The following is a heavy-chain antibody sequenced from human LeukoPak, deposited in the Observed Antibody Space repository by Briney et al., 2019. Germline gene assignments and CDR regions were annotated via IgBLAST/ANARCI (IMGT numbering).Heavy chain of an antibody. Sequence: SGGSLRLSCTASGFTFADYGLSWVRQAPGKGLEWVSAISGSGGSTYYADSVKGRFTISRDNSKNTLYLQMNSLRAEDTAVYYCARVYDSSGYYSVYYYYMDVWGKGTTVTVSS. D-gene: IGHD3-22*01. CDR3: ARVYDSSGYYSVYYYYMDV. CDR2: ISGSGGST. J-gene: IGHJ6*03. CDR1: GFTFADYG. V-gene: IGHV3-23*01.